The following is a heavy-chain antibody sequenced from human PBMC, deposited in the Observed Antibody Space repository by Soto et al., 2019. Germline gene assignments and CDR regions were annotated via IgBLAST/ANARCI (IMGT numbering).Heavy chain of an antibody. Sequence: GGSLRLSCAASGFTVSSNYMSWVRQAPGKGLEWVSVIYSGGSTYYADSVKGRFTISRDNSKNTLYLQMNSLRAEDTAVYYCARGGYSSSWYWFDPWGQGTLVTVSS. D-gene: IGHD6-13*01. CDR2: IYSGGST. J-gene: IGHJ5*02. V-gene: IGHV3-66*01. CDR3: ARGGYSSSWYWFDP. CDR1: GFTVSSNY.